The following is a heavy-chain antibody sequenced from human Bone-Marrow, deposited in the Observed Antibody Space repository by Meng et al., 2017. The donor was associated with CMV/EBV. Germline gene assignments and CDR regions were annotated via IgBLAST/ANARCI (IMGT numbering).Heavy chain of an antibody. CDR3: VRRDSSNYFEDY. CDR1: GGSISSSSYY. J-gene: IGHJ4*02. Sequence: SETLSLTCTVSGGSISSSSYYWGWIRQPPGKGLEWIGSIYYSGSTYYNPSLKSRVTISVDTSKNQFSLKLSSVTAADTAVYYCVRRDSSNYFEDYWGQGTLVTVSS. D-gene: IGHD4-11*01. CDR2: IYYSGST. V-gene: IGHV4-39*07.